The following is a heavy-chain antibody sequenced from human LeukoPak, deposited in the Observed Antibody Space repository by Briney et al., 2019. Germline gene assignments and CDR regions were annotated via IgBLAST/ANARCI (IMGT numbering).Heavy chain of an antibody. V-gene: IGHV1-46*01. CDR1: GYTFTSYY. J-gene: IGHJ4*02. CDR3: ARANSHPIWFGELPYYFDY. D-gene: IGHD3-10*01. Sequence: GASVKVSCKASGYTFTSYYMHWVRQAPGQGLEWMGIINPSGGSTSYAQKFQGRVTMTRDMSTSTVYMELSSLRSDDTAVYYCARANSHPIWFGELPYYFDYWGQGTLVTVSS. CDR2: INPSGGST.